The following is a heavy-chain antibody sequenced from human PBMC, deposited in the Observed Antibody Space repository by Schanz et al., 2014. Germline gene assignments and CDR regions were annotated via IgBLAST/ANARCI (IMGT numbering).Heavy chain of an antibody. D-gene: IGHD2-2*01. CDR3: ARGYCSSISCYLDFFDY. CDR1: GYTFTSSG. J-gene: IGHJ4*02. CDR2: INGYNAHT. V-gene: IGHV1-18*01. Sequence: QVQLVQSGREVKKPGASVKVSCKASGYTFTSSGFSWARQAPGQGLEWMGWINGYNAHTNYAQKFQGRVTMTTDTSTSTVYMELRSLRSDDTAVYYCARGYCSSISCYLDFFDYWGQGTLVIVSS.